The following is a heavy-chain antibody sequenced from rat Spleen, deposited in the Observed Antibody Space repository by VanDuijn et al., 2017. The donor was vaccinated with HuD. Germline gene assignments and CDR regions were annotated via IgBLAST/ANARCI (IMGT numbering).Heavy chain of an antibody. CDR1: GFTLSDYY. CDR2: ISYDGSST. Sequence: EVQLVESDGGLVQPGRSLKLSCAASGFTLSDYYMAWVRQAPTKGLEWVATISYDGSSTYYRDSVKGRFTISRDNARRTLHLQMNSLRSEDTATYYCTRASYSGAVMYTTDYWGQGVMVTVSS. J-gene: IGHJ2*01. V-gene: IGHV5-7*01. CDR3: TRASYSGAVMYTTDY. D-gene: IGHD1-6*01.